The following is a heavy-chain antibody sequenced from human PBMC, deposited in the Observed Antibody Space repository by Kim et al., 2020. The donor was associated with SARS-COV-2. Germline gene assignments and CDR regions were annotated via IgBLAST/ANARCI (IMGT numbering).Heavy chain of an antibody. CDR2: RDSYP. J-gene: IGHJ4*02. V-gene: IGHV5-10-1*01. CDR3: ARGSDYDY. D-gene: IGHD4-17*01. Sequence: RDSYPPYSPSFQGHVTISAEKSISTAYLQWSSLKASDTAIYYCARGSDYDYWGQGTLVTVSS.